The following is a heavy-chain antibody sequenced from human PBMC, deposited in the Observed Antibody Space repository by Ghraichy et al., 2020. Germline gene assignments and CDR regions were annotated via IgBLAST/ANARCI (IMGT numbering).Heavy chain of an antibody. V-gene: IGHV3-23*01. CDR3: AKILYYDSSGPIDY. Sequence: ESLNISCAASGFTFSNYAMNWVRQAPGKGLEWVSAISGSGGSTYYADSVRGRFTISRDNSKNTLYLQMNSLRAEDTAVYYCAKILYYDSSGPIDYWGQGTLVTVSS. D-gene: IGHD3-22*01. J-gene: IGHJ4*02. CDR2: ISGSGGST. CDR1: GFTFSNYA.